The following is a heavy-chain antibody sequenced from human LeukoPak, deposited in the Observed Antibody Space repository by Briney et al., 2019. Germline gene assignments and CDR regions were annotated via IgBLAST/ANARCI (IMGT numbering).Heavy chain of an antibody. CDR1: GGSISSSSYY. V-gene: IGHV4-39*01. Sequence: SETLSLTCTVSGGSISSSSYYWGWIRQPPGKGLEWIGSIYYSGSTYYNPSLKSRVTISVDTSKNQFSLKLSSVTAADTAVYYCARRAARPERYFDYWGQGTLDTVSS. CDR3: ARRAARPERYFDY. J-gene: IGHJ4*02. D-gene: IGHD6-6*01. CDR2: IYYSGST.